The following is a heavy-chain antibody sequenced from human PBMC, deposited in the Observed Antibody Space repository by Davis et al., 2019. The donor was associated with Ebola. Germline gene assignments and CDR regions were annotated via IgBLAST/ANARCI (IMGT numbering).Heavy chain of an antibody. CDR3: ARDPHYYGSGRNYYGMDV. V-gene: IGHV1-2*04. Sequence: ASVKVSCKASGYTFTSYDINWVRQATGQGLEWMGWINPNSGGTNYAQKFQGWVTMTRDTSISTAYMELSRLRSDDTAVYYCARDPHYYGSGRNYYGMDVWGQGTTVTVSS. CDR2: INPNSGGT. D-gene: IGHD3-10*01. CDR1: GYTFTSYD. J-gene: IGHJ6*02.